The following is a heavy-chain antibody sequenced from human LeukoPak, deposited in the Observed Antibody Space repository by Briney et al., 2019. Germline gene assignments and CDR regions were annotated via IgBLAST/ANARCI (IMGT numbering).Heavy chain of an antibody. CDR2: IIPIFGTA. J-gene: IGHJ4*02. Sequence: SVKLSCKASGGTFSSYAISWVRQAPGQGLEWMGGIIPIFGTANYAQKFQGRVTITADESTTTAYIELSSLRSEDTAVYYCASESVPAASIFDYWGQGTLVTVSS. CDR1: GGTFSSYA. CDR3: ASESVPAASIFDY. V-gene: IGHV1-69*13. D-gene: IGHD2-2*01.